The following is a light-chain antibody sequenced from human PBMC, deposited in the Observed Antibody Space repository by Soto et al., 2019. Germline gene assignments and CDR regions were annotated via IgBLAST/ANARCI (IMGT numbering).Light chain of an antibody. CDR2: KAS. CDR3: QQYDSYPA. J-gene: IGKJ1*01. V-gene: IGKV1-5*03. CDR1: QSISTW. Sequence: DIQMTQSPSTLSAAVGDRVTITCRASQSISTWLAWYQQKPGKAPKLLIYKASSLERGVPSRFSGSASGTEVTLTISSLQPDDFATYYCQQYDSYPAFGQGTKVEIK.